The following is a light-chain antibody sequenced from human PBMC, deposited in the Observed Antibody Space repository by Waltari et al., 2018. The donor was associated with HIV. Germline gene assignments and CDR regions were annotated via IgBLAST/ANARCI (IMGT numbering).Light chain of an antibody. Sequence: QSALTQPASVSGSPGQSINISCSGIDTHIYYQHFVSWSQQHPGKPPRLLLFGVSNRPSGLSPRFSGIRSGSTASLTISGLRSEDEGVYFCSSYTSMKRLVFGGGTELTV. CDR1: DTHIYYQHF. V-gene: IGLV2-14*01. CDR3: SSYTSMKRLV. CDR2: GVS. J-gene: IGLJ2*01.